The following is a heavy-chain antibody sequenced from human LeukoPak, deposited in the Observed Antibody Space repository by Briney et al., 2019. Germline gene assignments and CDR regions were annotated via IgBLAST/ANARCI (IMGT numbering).Heavy chain of an antibody. V-gene: IGHV3-23*01. J-gene: IGHJ4*02. CDR3: ARLHGAYPFDY. D-gene: IGHD4/OR15-4a*01. Sequence: PGGSLRLSCAASGFTFSSYGMSWVRQAPGKGLEWVSAISGSGGSTYYADSVKGRFTISRDNAKNSLSLQMNSLRAEDTAVYYCARLHGAYPFDYWGQGTLVTVSS. CDR1: GFTFSSYG. CDR2: ISGSGGST.